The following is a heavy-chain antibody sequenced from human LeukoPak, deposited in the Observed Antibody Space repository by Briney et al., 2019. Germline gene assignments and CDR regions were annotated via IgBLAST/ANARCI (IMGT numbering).Heavy chain of an antibody. CDR2: ITGSSSYI. CDR3: ARGFADFVWGSYPSSY. Sequence: GGSLRLSCAASGSTFSSYSMNWVRQAPGKGLEWVSSITGSSSYIHYADSVKGRFTISRDNAKNSLYLQMNSLRAEDTAVYYCARGFADFVWGSYPSSYWGQGILVTVSS. J-gene: IGHJ4*02. V-gene: IGHV3-21*01. D-gene: IGHD3-16*02. CDR1: GSTFSSYS.